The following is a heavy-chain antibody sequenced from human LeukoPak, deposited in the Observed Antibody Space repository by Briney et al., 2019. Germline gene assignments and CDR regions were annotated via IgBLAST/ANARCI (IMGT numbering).Heavy chain of an antibody. J-gene: IGHJ3*02. Sequence: GGSLRLSCAASGFCFSSYWMTWVRHAQGKGQEWVANINQDGSAKPYVDSVKGRFTISRDNAKNSLYLQMNSLRAEDTAVYYCTRVPTYGIDAFDIWGQGTMVTVSS. CDR2: INQDGSAK. CDR1: GFCFSSYW. V-gene: IGHV3-7*01. D-gene: IGHD4-17*01. CDR3: TRVPTYGIDAFDI.